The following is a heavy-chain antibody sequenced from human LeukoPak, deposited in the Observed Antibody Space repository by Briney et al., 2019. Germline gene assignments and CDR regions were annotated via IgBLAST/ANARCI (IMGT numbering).Heavy chain of an antibody. CDR3: AKGGHSYGYSTDY. J-gene: IGHJ4*02. V-gene: IGHV3-23*01. Sequence: GGSLRLSCAASGFTFSAYAMSWVRQAPGKGLEWVSAVSGSGLSTYYADSVKGRFTISRDNSKNTLYLQMSSLRAEDTAVYYCAKGGHSYGYSTDYWGQGTLVTGSS. D-gene: IGHD5-18*01. CDR1: GFTFSAYA. CDR2: VSGSGLST.